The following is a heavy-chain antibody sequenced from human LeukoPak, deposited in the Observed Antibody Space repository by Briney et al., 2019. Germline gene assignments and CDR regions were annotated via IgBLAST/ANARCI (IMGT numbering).Heavy chain of an antibody. Sequence: ASVTVSCKASGYTFTGYYMHWVRQAPGQGLEWMGWINPNSGGTNYAQKFQGRVTMTRDTSISAAYMELSRLRSDDTAVYYCARDYDFWSGTGFDYWGQGTLVTVSS. CDR1: GYTFTGYY. V-gene: IGHV1-2*02. CDR2: INPNSGGT. D-gene: IGHD3-3*01. CDR3: ARDYDFWSGTGFDY. J-gene: IGHJ4*02.